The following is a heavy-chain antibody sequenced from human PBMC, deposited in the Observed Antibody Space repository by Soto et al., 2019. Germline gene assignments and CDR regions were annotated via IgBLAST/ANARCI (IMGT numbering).Heavy chain of an antibody. CDR2: IDPSGSYT. CDR1: GYSFTNYW. J-gene: IGHJ6*02. CDR3: ARRIRSPSGLSHGMDV. V-gene: IGHV5-10-1*01. D-gene: IGHD4-17*01. Sequence: GESLKISCKGSGYSFTNYWISWVRQMPGKGLEWMGRIDPSGSYTNYSPSFQGHVTISADKSISTAYLQWSSLKASDTAMYFCARRIRSPSGLSHGMDVWGQGTTVTVSS.